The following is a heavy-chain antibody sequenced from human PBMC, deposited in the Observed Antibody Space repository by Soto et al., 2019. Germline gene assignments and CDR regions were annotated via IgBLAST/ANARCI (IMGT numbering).Heavy chain of an antibody. V-gene: IGHV3-13*01. CDR3: ARASGDDAYYYGMDV. CDR2: IGTAGDT. CDR1: GFTFSSYD. J-gene: IGHJ6*02. Sequence: GESLKISCAASGFTFSSYDMHWVRQATGKGLEWVSAIGTAGDTYYPGSVKGRFTISRENAKNSLYLQMNSLRAGDTAVYYCARASGDDAYYYGMDVWGQGTTVTSP. D-gene: IGHD2-21*01.